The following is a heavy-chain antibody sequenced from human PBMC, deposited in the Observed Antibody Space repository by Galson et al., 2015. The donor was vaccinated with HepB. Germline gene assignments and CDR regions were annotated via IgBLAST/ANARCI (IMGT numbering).Heavy chain of an antibody. CDR3: ARFLLAVCSSTSCSDY. Sequence: SLRLSCAATGFTFSSYSMNWVRQAPGKGLEWVSSISSSSSYIYYADSVKGRFTISRDNAKNSLYLQMNSLRAEDTAVYYCARFLLAVCSSTSCSDYWGQGTLVTVSS. J-gene: IGHJ4*02. CDR2: ISSSSSYI. V-gene: IGHV3-21*01. D-gene: IGHD2-2*01. CDR1: GFTFSSYS.